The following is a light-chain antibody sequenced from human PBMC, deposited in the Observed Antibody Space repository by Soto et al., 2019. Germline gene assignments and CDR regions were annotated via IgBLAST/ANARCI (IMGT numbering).Light chain of an antibody. CDR1: SSDVGGYNY. V-gene: IGLV2-14*01. CDR2: EVS. CDR3: SSYTSSSTVV. Sequence: QSALTQPRSVSGSPGQLVTISCTGTSSDVGGYNYVSWYQQHPGKAPKLMIYEVSNRPSGVSNCFSGSKSGNTASLTISGLQAEDEADYYCSSYTSSSTVVFGGGTELTVL. J-gene: IGLJ2*01.